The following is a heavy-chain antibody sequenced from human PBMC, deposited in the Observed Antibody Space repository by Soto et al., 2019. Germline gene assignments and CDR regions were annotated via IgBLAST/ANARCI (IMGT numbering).Heavy chain of an antibody. CDR2: ISSSSSTL. D-gene: IGHD2-15*01. V-gene: IGHV3-48*02. CDR3: AREWDIVVVVAATPGAFDI. Sequence: GGSLRLSCAASGFTFSSYSMNWVRQAPGKGLEWVSYISSSSSTLYYADSVKGRFTISRDNAKNSLYLQMNSLRDEDTAVYYCAREWDIVVVVAATPGAFDIWGQGTMVTVSS. J-gene: IGHJ3*02. CDR1: GFTFSSYS.